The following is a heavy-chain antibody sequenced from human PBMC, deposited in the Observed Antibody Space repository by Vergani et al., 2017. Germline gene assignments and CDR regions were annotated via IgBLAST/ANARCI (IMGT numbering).Heavy chain of an antibody. CDR3: ARQVAVAGKWWGPYYYYGMDF. CDR2: IDPSDSYT. CDR1: GYSFTSYW. Sequence: EVQLVQSGAEVKKPGESLRISCKGSGYSFTSYWISWVRQMPGKGLEWMGRIDPSDSYTNYSPSFQGHVTISADKSISTAYLQWSSLKASDTAMYYCARQVAVAGKWWGPYYYYGMDFWGRGTTVTVSS. J-gene: IGHJ6*02. V-gene: IGHV5-10-1*01. D-gene: IGHD6-19*01.